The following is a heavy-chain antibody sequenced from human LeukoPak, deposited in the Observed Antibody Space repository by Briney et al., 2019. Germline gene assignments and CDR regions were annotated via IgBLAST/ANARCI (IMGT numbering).Heavy chain of an antibody. D-gene: IGHD2-15*01. Sequence: GGSLRLSCVASGFSLSGYWMYWVRQAPGKGLMYISRNNGDGSTTNYADVVKGRFTMSRDNVKNTLYLQMNSLRVEDTAVYYCARDPRNVGLAPWGQGTLVTVSS. CDR3: ARDPRNVGLAP. V-gene: IGHV3-74*01. J-gene: IGHJ5*02. CDR1: GFSLSGYW. CDR2: NNGDGSTT.